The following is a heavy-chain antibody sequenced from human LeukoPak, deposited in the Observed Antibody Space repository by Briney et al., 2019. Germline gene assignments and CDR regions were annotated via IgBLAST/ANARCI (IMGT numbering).Heavy chain of an antibody. V-gene: IGHV3-30*18. CDR3: AKSAGY. CDR2: ISYDGSNK. Sequence: PGGSLGLHCAASGFPFSSYAMSWVRQAPGKGLEGVAVISYDGSNKYYADSVKGRFTISRDNSKNTLYLQMNSLRAEDTAVYYCAKSAGYWGQGTLVTVSS. J-gene: IGHJ4*02. D-gene: IGHD6-13*01. CDR1: GFPFSSYA.